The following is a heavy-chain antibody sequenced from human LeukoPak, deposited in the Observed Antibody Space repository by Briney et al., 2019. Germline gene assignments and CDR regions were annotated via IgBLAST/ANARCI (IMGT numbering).Heavy chain of an antibody. CDR3: AREVSSSWYFDL. V-gene: IGHV4-39*07. CDR1: GGSISSSSYY. CDR2: IYYSGST. J-gene: IGHJ2*01. D-gene: IGHD6-13*01. Sequence: PSETLSLTCTVSGGSISSSSYYWGWIRQPPGKGLEWIGSIYYSGSTYYNPSLKSRVTISVDTSKNQFSLKLSSVTAADTAVYYCAREVSSSWYFDLWGRGTLVTVSS.